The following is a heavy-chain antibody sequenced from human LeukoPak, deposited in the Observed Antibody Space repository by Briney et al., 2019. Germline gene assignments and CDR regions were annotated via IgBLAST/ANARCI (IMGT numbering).Heavy chain of an antibody. CDR2: ISGSSSYI. D-gene: IGHD2-2*01. J-gene: IGHJ4*02. V-gene: IGHV3-21*01. CDR1: GFTFSSYS. CDR3: ARLIVVVPGAAPPLGHSADY. Sequence: KAGGSLRLSCAASGFTFSSYSMNWVRQAPGKGLEWVSSISGSSSYIYYADSVKGRFTISRDNVKNSLYLQMNSLRAEDTAVYYCARLIVVVPGAAPPLGHSADYWGQGTLVTVSP.